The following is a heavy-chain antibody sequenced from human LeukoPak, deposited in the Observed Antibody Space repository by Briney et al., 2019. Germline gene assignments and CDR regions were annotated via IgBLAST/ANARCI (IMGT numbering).Heavy chain of an antibody. CDR2: INHSGST. Sequence: PGGSLRLSCAASGFTFSNAWMSWVRQAPGKGLEWIGEINHSGSTNYNPSLKSRVTISVDTSKNQFSLKLSSVTAADTAVYYCARVGRPTFDYWGQGTLVTVSS. CDR1: GFTFSNAW. CDR3: ARVGRPTFDY. J-gene: IGHJ4*02. D-gene: IGHD3/OR15-3a*01. V-gene: IGHV4-34*01.